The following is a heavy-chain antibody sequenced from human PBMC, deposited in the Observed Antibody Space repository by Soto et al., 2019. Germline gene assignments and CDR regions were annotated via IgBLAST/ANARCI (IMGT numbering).Heavy chain of an antibody. J-gene: IGHJ6*02. CDR3: AKDRKDGYNFPIYYYYGMDV. D-gene: IGHD5-12*01. CDR1: GFTFSSYG. Sequence: PGGSLRLSCAASGFTFSSYGMHWVRQAPGKGLEWVAVISYDVSNKYYADSVKGRFTISRDNSKNTLYLQMNSLRAEDTAVYYCAKDRKDGYNFPIYYYYGMDVWGQGTRVTVSS. V-gene: IGHV3-30*18. CDR2: ISYDVSNK.